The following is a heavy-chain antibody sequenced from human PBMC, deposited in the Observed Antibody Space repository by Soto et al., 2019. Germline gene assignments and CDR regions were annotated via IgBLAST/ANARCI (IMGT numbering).Heavy chain of an antibody. CDR2: IRGTNGNT. V-gene: IGHV3-23*01. J-gene: IGHJ5*02. Sequence: EVQLLASGGGLVQPGGSLRLSCAASGVTFSSSAMSWVRQAPGTGLEWVSAIRGTNGNTHYAESVKGRLTISRDNSKNTLYLPMNFLRAEDTAVYDCAKCTVDTIVTSGWCKLLDPWGQGTLVIVSS. D-gene: IGHD6-19*01. CDR3: AKCTVDTIVTSGWCKLLDP. CDR1: GVTFSSSA.